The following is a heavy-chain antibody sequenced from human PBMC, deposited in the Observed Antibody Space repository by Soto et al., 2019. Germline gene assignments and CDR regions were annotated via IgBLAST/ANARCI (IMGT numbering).Heavy chain of an antibody. CDR1: GFTFTSYP. D-gene: IGHD2-15*01. CDR2: VHPYEGTT. J-gene: IGHJ4*02. Sequence: VQLVQSAPEMKRPGASVKVSCKTSGFTFTSYPFSWVRQAPGQGLEWLAWVHPYEGTTKVAHQFRDRLTVTTDTSAATVFMDLTRLTSDDTAVYFCAREYYSTTTWIDYWGQGTLVAVSS. CDR3: AREYYSTTTWIDY. V-gene: IGHV1-18*04.